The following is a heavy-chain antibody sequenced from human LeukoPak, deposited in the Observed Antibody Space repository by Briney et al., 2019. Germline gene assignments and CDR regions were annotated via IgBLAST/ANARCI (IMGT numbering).Heavy chain of an antibody. CDR2: INHSGST. Sequence: SETLSLTCAVYGGSFSGYYWSWIRQPPGKGLEWIGEINHSGSTNYTPSLKSRVTISVDTSKNQFSLKLNSVTAADTAVYYCARVPGVGSSWYEDYWGQGTLVTVSS. J-gene: IGHJ4*02. D-gene: IGHD6-13*01. CDR1: GGSFSGYY. CDR3: ARVPGVGSSWYEDY. V-gene: IGHV4-34*01.